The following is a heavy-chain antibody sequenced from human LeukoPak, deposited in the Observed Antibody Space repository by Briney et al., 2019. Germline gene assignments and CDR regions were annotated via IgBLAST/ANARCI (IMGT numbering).Heavy chain of an antibody. Sequence: PSETLSLTCTVSGGSISSYYWSWIRQPPGKGLEWIGYVYYSGSTNYNPSLKSRVTISVDTSKNQFSLKLSSVTAADTAVYYCARGDPYYGMDVRGQGTTVTVSS. J-gene: IGHJ6*02. CDR3: ARGDPYYGMDV. CDR1: GGSISSYY. V-gene: IGHV4-59*01. CDR2: VYYSGST.